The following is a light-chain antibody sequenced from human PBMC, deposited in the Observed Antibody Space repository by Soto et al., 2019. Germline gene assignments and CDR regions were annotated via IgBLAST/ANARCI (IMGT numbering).Light chain of an antibody. J-gene: IGLJ1*01. CDR1: SSDVGGYNY. CDR2: DVS. V-gene: IGLV2-14*01. CDR3: SSYTSSSTL. Sequence: QSVLTQPASVSGCRGQWITISCTGTSSDVGGYNYVSWYQQHPGKAPKLMIYDVSNRPSGVSNRFSGSKSGNTASLTISGLQAEDEADYYCSSYTSSSTLFGTGTKVTVL.